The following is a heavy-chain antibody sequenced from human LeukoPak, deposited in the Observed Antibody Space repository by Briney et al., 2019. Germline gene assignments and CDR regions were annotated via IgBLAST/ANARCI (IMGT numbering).Heavy chain of an antibody. CDR3: ARDLEALAAIDY. D-gene: IGHD2-15*01. Sequence: ASVHVSCKASGYSFTGYYIHWARQAPGQGLEWMGRINPNSGGTNYAQKFQVRLTMTRDTSISTAYMELSRLTSDDTAVYFCARDLEALAAIDYWGQGTLVTVSS. V-gene: IGHV1-2*06. CDR2: INPNSGGT. CDR1: GYSFTGYY. J-gene: IGHJ4*02.